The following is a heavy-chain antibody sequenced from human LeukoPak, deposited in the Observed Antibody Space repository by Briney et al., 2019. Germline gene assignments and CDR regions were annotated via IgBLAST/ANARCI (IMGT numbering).Heavy chain of an antibody. Sequence: SETLSLTCAVSGYSISSDYYWGWIWQPPGKGLEWIGNVDPSGSTYYNPSLKSRATISLDTSKKQFSLKLTSVTAADTAVYYCARQGTVTAFDYWGQGTLVTVSS. V-gene: IGHV4-38-2*01. D-gene: IGHD4-17*01. CDR1: GYSISSDYY. J-gene: IGHJ4*02. CDR3: ARQGTVTAFDY. CDR2: VDPSGST.